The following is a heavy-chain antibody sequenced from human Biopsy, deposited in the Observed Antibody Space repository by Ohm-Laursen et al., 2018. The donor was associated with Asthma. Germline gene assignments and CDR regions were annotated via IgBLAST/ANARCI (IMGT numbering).Heavy chain of an antibody. CDR1: GYTFTGYY. J-gene: IGHJ6*02. CDR2: INPNSGGT. D-gene: IGHD1-7*01. V-gene: IGHV1-2*04. Sequence: ASVKVSCKVSGYTFTGYYMHWVRQAPGQGLEWMGWINPNSGGTNYAQKFQGWVTMTRDTSISTAYMELSRLRSDDTAGYYCARELDLRGVGFGNYYYGMDVWGQGTTVTVSS. CDR3: ARELDLRGVGFGNYYYGMDV.